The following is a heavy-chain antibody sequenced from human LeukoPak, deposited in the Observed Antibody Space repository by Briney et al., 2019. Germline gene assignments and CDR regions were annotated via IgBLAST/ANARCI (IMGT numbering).Heavy chain of an antibody. CDR1: GGSISSGSYY. V-gene: IGHV4-61*02. CDR3: ARDRNGDYADY. CDR2: IYTSGST. Sequence: SETLSLTRTVSGGSISSGSYYWSWIRQPAGKGLEWIGRIYTSGSTNYNPSLKSRVTISVDTSKNQFSLKLSSVTAADTAVYYCARDRNGDYADYWGQGTLVTVSS. J-gene: IGHJ4*02. D-gene: IGHD1-1*01.